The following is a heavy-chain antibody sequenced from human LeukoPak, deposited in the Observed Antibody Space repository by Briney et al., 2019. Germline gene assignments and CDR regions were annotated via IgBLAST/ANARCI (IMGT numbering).Heavy chain of an antibody. D-gene: IGHD6-13*01. J-gene: IGHJ5*02. CDR3: ARGYSSSWYEGHNWFDP. CDR2: MNPNSGNT. CDR1: GYTFTSYD. Sequence: ASVKVSCKASGYTFTSYDINWVRQATGQGLEWMGWMNPNSGNTGYAQKFQGRVTITRNTSISTAYMELSSLRSEDTAVYYCARGYSSSWYEGHNWFDPWGQGTLVTVSS. V-gene: IGHV1-8*03.